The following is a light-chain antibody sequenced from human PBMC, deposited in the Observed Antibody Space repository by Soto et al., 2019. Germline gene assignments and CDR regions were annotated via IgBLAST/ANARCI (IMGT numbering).Light chain of an antibody. CDR1: SSDVGGYNY. Sequence: QSALTQPASVSGSPGQSITISCTGTSSDVGGYNYVSWYQQHPGKAPKLMIYEVSNRPSGVSNRFPGSKTGNTASLTISGLQAEDEADYYCSSYTSRFTFVFGTGTKVTVL. J-gene: IGLJ1*01. CDR3: SSYTSRFTFV. CDR2: EVS. V-gene: IGLV2-14*01.